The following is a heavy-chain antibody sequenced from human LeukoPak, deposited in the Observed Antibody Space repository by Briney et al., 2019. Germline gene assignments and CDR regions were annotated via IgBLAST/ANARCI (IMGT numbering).Heavy chain of an antibody. CDR2: LYSGGST. J-gene: IGHJ4*02. Sequence: PGGSLRLSCSASGFPVSRNYMSWVRQAPGKGLGWVSVLYSGGSTNYADSVKGRFTISRDNSKNTLYLQMNSLRAEDTALYYCARDPGDIMVAGTFDYWGQGTLVTVSS. CDR3: ARDPGDIMVAGTFDY. D-gene: IGHD6-19*01. V-gene: IGHV3-53*01. CDR1: GFPVSRNY.